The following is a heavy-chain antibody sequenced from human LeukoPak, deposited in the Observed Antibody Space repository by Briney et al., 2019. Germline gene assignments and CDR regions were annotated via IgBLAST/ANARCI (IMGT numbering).Heavy chain of an antibody. V-gene: IGHV3-23*01. CDR1: GFTFSSYA. Sequence: GGSLRLSCAASGFTFSSYAMSWVRQAPGKGLEWVSGISGSGDSTYYADSVKGRFTISRDNSKNTLYLQMNSLRAEDTAVYYFAKHTQWLGKNYFDYWGQGTLVTVSS. J-gene: IGHJ4*02. CDR3: AKHTQWLGKNYFDY. D-gene: IGHD6-19*01. CDR2: ISGSGDST.